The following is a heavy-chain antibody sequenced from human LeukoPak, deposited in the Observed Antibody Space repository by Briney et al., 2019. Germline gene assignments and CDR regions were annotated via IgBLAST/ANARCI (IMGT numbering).Heavy chain of an antibody. V-gene: IGHV1-18*01. D-gene: IGHD1-1*01. CDR2: ISAYNGNT. Sequence: ASVKASCKASGYTFTSYGISWVRQAPGQGLEWMGWISAYNGNTNYAQRLQGRVTMTTDTSTSTAYMELRSLRSDDTAVYYCARDSPKLERHGNWFDPWGQGTLVTVSS. J-gene: IGHJ5*02. CDR3: ARDSPKLERHGNWFDP. CDR1: GYTFTSYG.